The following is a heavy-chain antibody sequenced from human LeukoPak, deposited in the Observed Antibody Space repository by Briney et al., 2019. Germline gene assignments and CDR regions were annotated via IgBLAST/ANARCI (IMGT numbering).Heavy chain of an antibody. J-gene: IGHJ4*02. CDR3: ARGPTVTAIDY. D-gene: IGHD2-21*02. V-gene: IGHV3-48*04. CDR2: ISSSSSTI. CDR1: GFTFSSYS. Sequence: GGSLRLSCAASGFTFSSYSMNWVRQAPGKGLEWVSYISSSSSTIYYADSVKGRFTISRDNAKNSLYLQMNSLRAEDTAVYYCARGPTVTAIDYWGQGTLVTVSS.